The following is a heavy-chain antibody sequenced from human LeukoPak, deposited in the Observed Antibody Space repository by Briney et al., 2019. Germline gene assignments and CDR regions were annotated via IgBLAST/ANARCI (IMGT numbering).Heavy chain of an antibody. CDR3: ARRRDSSGGDAFDI. CDR2: VYYNVKT. CDR1: GGSIDTTSYL. J-gene: IGHJ3*02. Sequence: PSETLSLTCTVSGGSIDTTSYLWAWICQSPGKGLQWIGSVYYNVKTYYNPSLKSRVTISVDTSKNQFSLKLSSVTAADTAVYYCARRRDSSGGDAFDIWGQGTMVTVSS. D-gene: IGHD6-19*01. V-gene: IGHV4-39*07.